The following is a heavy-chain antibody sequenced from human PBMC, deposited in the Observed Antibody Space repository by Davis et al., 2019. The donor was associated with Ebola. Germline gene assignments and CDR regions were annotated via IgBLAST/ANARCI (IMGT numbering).Heavy chain of an antibody. D-gene: IGHD4-11*01. CDR2: MLHDGSKK. CDR3: ARDNYWKLDY. V-gene: IGHV3-7*01. Sequence: GESLKISCAASGFTFSDSWMAWVPQAPGKGLEWLANMLHDGSKKYSAGPVKGRFTISRDNARNSFYLQMNSLRVEDTAVYYCARDNYWKLDYWGQGILVTVSS. CDR1: GFTFSDSW. J-gene: IGHJ4*02.